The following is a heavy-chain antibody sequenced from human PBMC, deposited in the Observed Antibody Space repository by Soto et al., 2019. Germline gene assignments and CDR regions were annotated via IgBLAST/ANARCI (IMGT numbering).Heavy chain of an antibody. V-gene: IGHV3-23*01. Sequence: VGSLRLSCAASVFIFGTYAMSCVRQSPGKGPEWVAAVSANGQGIYYADSVRGRFTISRDNSKNTVFPHMDSLSAEDTAVYYCATDRNYTRDYFNYLGQGTLVTVSS. CDR2: VSANGQGI. CDR1: VFIFGTYA. J-gene: IGHJ4*02. D-gene: IGHD2-2*02. CDR3: ATDRNYTRDYFNY.